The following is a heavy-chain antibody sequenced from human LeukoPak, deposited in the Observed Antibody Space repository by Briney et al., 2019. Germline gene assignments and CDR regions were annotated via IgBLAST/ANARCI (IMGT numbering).Heavy chain of an antibody. CDR1: GFTFGDYA. V-gene: IGHV3-49*04. J-gene: IGHJ3*02. CDR2: IRSKAHGGTT. CDR3: AKDSIVVVVAATPYAFDI. Sequence: PGRSLRLSCTASGFTFGDYAMTWVRQAPGKGLEWVGFIRSKAHGGTTEYAASVKGRFTISGDDSKSIAYLQMNSLKTEDTAVYYCAKDSIVVVVAATPYAFDIWGQGTMVTVSS. D-gene: IGHD2-15*01.